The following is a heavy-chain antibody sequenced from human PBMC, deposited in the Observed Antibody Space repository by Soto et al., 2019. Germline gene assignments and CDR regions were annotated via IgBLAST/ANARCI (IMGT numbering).Heavy chain of an antibody. CDR1: GFTFSSYA. CDR2: ISYDGSNK. Sequence: GGSLRLSCAASGFTFSSYAMHWVRQAPGKGLEWVAVISYDGSNKYYADSVKGRFTISRDNSKNTLYLQMNSLRAEDTAVYYCASPVQTQWLVLCYWGQGTLVTVSS. J-gene: IGHJ4*02. CDR3: ASPVQTQWLVLCY. V-gene: IGHV3-30-3*01. D-gene: IGHD6-19*01.